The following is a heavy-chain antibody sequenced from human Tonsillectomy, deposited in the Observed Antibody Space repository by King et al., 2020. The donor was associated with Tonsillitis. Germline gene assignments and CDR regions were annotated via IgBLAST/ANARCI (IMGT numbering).Heavy chain of an antibody. J-gene: IGHJ1*01. CDR3: AGGYSSGWCAEFFQH. CDR1: GYTFTVYY. D-gene: IGHD6-19*01. Sequence: QLVQSGAEVKKPGASVKVSCKASGYTFTVYYMHWVRQAPAQGLEWMGWINPNSGGTKYAQKFLGRVTMTWDTSISTAYMEVSSLRSDDTADYYCAGGYSSGWCAEFFQHWGQGTLVTVSS. CDR2: INPNSGGT. V-gene: IGHV1-2*02.